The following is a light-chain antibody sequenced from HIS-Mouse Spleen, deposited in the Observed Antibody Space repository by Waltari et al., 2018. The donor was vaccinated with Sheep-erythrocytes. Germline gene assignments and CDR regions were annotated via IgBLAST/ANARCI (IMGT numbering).Light chain of an antibody. J-gene: IGLJ1*01. CDR3: CSYAGSYNHV. V-gene: IGLV2-11*01. CDR1: SSDVGGYNY. Sequence: QSALTQPRSVSGSPGQSVTISCTGTSSDVGGYNYVSWYQQHPVKAPKLMIYDVGKRPSGGPDRFSGSKSGNTASLTISGLQAEDEADYYCCSYAGSYNHVFATGTKVTVL. CDR2: DVG.